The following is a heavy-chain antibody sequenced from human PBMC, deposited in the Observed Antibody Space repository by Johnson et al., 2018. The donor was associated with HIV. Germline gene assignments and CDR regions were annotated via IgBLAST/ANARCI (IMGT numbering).Heavy chain of an antibody. CDR1: GFTFSSYA. Sequence: QVQLVESGGGVVQPGRSLRLSCAASGFTFSSYAMHWVRQAPGKGLEWVAVISYDGSNKYYADSVKGRFTISRDNSKNPLYLQMNSLKTEDTPVYYCARGPKNPGLDAFDIWGQGTVVTVSS. V-gene: IGHV3-30-3*01. CDR3: ARGPKNPGLDAFDI. CDR2: ISYDGSNK. D-gene: IGHD1-14*01. J-gene: IGHJ3*02.